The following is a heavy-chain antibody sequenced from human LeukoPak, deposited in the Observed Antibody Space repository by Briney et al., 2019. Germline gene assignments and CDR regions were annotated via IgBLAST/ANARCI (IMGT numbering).Heavy chain of an antibody. CDR3: AKCILTGYYKGYMDV. D-gene: IGHD3-9*01. J-gene: IGHJ6*03. V-gene: IGHV3-23*01. CDR1: GFTFSSFG. Sequence: GGTLRLSCAASGFTFSSFGMSWVRQAPGKGLEWVSAISGSGGSTYSADSVKGRSTISRDNSKNTLYLQMNSLRAEDTAVYYCAKCILTGYYKGYMDVWGKGTTVTISS. CDR2: ISGSGGST.